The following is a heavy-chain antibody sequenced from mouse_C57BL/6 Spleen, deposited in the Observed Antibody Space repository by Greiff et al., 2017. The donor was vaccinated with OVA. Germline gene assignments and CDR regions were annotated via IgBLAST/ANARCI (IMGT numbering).Heavy chain of an antibody. CDR3: ARWGLRRGYAMDY. CDR1: GYTFTSYW. V-gene: IGHV1-61*01. CDR2: IYPSDSET. Sequence: QVQLQQPGAELVRPGSSVKLSCKASGYTFTSYWMDWVKQRPGQGLEWIGNIYPSDSETHYNQKFKDKATLTVDKSSSTAYMQLSSLTSEDSAVYYCARWGLRRGYAMDYWGQGTSVTVSS. J-gene: IGHJ4*01. D-gene: IGHD2-4*01.